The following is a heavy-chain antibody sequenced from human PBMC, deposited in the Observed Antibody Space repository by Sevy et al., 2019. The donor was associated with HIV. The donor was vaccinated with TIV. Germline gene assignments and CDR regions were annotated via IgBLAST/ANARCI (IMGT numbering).Heavy chain of an antibody. J-gene: IGHJ4*02. CDR1: GFTFTNTW. CDR3: TTGDPYNRYGYMGPYFFDY. V-gene: IGHV3-15*01. D-gene: IGHD5-18*01. Sequence: GESLKISCAASGFTFTNTWMSWVRQAPGKGLEWVGRIKSKTDGGTGDYAAPVKGRFSISRDDSKNTLYLQMNSLKTEDTAVYYCTTGDPYNRYGYMGPYFFDYWGQGTLVTVSS. CDR2: IKSKTDGGTG.